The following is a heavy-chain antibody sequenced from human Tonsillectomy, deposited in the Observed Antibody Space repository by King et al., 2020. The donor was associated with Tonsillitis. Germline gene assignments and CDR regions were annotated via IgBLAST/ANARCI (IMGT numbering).Heavy chain of an antibody. V-gene: IGHV4-39*01. J-gene: IGHJ3*01. D-gene: IGHD2-2*01. CDR1: GGSISRSSYF. Sequence: QLQESGPGLVKPSETLSLTCTVSGGSISRSSYFWGWIRQPPGKGLEWIGTIYYSGSTYYNPSLKSRVTISVDTSKNQFSLKLPSVTAADTAVYYCARIERYCSSTSCLNDAFDFWGQGTVVTVSS. CDR2: IYYSGST. CDR3: ARIERYCSSTSCLNDAFDF.